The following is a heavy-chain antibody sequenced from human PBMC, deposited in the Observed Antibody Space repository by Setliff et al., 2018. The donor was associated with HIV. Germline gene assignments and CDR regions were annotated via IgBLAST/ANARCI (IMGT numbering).Heavy chain of an antibody. CDR2: MNPQSGNT. CDR3: ARVPPRLPGVLLPAYALDF. Sequence: GASVKVSCKASGYNFTNYDINWVRQATGQGLERMGWMNPQSGNTGYIEKFQGRVIFIRNISISTAYMELSSLRSEDTAVYYCARVPPRLPGVLLPAYALDFWGQGTMVTVSS. V-gene: IGHV1-8*03. D-gene: IGHD2-21*01. CDR1: GYNFTNYD. J-gene: IGHJ3*01.